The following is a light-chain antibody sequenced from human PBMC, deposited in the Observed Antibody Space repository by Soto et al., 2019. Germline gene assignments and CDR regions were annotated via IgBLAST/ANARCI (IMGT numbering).Light chain of an antibody. CDR3: QQYNDYPFT. Sequence: DIQMTQSPSTLSAAIGDRVTITCRASQSIVSWLAWYQQRPGKAPKLLIYEASRLESGVPSRFSGSGSGTEFTLTISSLQPDDFATHYCQQYNDYPFTFGSGTKVGIK. J-gene: IGKJ3*01. CDR1: QSIVSW. CDR2: EAS. V-gene: IGKV1-5*03.